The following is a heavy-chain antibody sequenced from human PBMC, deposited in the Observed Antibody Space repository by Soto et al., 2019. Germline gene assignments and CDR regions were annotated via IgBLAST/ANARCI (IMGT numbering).Heavy chain of an antibody. V-gene: IGHV4-39*01. D-gene: IGHD1-7*01. Sequence: QLQLHESGPGLVKPSETLSLTCTVSGASISSSSYYWGWIRQPPGKGLEWIGSIYYSGSTYYNPSLKSRVTISVDTSKNQFSLKLSFVTAADTALYYCARLNAGTTYYYYGMDVWGQGTTVTVSS. CDR1: GASISSSSYY. CDR2: IYYSGST. CDR3: ARLNAGTTYYYYGMDV. J-gene: IGHJ6*02.